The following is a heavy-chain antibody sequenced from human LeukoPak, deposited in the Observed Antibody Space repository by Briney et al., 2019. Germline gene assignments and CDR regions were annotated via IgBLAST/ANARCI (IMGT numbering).Heavy chain of an antibody. J-gene: IGHJ3*02. CDR3: ARIVRPAAFDI. D-gene: IGHD1-26*01. V-gene: IGHV3-11*01. CDR1: GFTFSDYY. Sequence: KTGGSLRLSCAASGFTFSDYYMSRIRQAPGKGLEWVSYITSSGSTIYYADSMKGRFTISRDNAKHSLFLQLDSLRAEDTAVYYCARIVRPAAFDIWGQGTLVIVSS. CDR2: ITSSGSTI.